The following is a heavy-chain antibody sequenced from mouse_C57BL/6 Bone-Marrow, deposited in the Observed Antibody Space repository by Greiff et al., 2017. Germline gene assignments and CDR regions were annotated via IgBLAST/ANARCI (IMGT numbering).Heavy chain of an antibody. Sequence: VQLQQSGAELARPGASVKMSCKASGYTFTSYTMHWVKQRPGQGLEWIGYINPSSGYTKYNQKFKDKATLTADKSSSTAYMQLSSLTSEDSAVYYCASNYYGSLVLFDYWGQGTTLTVSS. CDR3: ASNYYGSLVLFDY. CDR1: GYTFTSYT. D-gene: IGHD1-1*01. V-gene: IGHV1-4*01. J-gene: IGHJ2*01. CDR2: INPSSGYT.